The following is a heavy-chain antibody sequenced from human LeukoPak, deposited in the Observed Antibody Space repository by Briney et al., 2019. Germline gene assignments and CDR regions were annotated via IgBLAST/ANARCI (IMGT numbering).Heavy chain of an antibody. CDR2: ISPSGGST. CDR1: GYTFTSNY. Sequence: ASVKVSCTAFGYTFTSNYMHWVRQAPGQGPEWMGVISPSGGSTTYAQKFQGRVTLTRDMSTSTDYLELSSLRSEDTAVYYCARDNSVRDEAWWFSPWGQGTLVTVSS. D-gene: IGHD2-15*01. V-gene: IGHV1-46*01. CDR3: ARDNSVRDEAWWFSP. J-gene: IGHJ5*02.